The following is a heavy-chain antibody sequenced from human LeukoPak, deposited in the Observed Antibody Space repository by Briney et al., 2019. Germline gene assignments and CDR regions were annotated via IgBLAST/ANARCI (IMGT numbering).Heavy chain of an antibody. CDR1: GFTFSDYY. D-gene: IGHD3-3*02. V-gene: IGHV3-11*04. CDR3: ARVRDSIFGVVSHEINY. Sequence: GGSLRLPCAASGFTFSDYYMSWIRQAPGKGLEWVSYISSSGSTIYYADSVKGRFTISRDDAKNSLYLQMNSLRAEDTAVYYCARVRDSIFGVVSHEINYWGQGTLVTVSS. CDR2: ISSSGSTI. J-gene: IGHJ4*02.